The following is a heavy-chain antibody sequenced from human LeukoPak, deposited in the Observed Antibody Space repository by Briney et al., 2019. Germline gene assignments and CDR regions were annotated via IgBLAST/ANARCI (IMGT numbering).Heavy chain of an antibody. CDR3: AKYVGAIGYFDY. Sequence: PGGSLRLSCAASGFTVSSNYMSWVRQAPGKGLEWVSVIFGGGSTYYADSVKGRFTISRDNSKNTLYLQMNSLRAEDTAVYYCAKYVGAIGYFDYWGQGTLVTVSS. V-gene: IGHV3-53*01. CDR1: GFTVSSNY. J-gene: IGHJ4*02. CDR2: IFGGGST. D-gene: IGHD1-26*01.